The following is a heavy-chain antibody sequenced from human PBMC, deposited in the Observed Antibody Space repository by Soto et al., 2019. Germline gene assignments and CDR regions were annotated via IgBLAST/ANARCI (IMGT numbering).Heavy chain of an antibody. CDR2: IYNSGST. CDR1: GGSITNCNYY. Sequence: SETLSLTCTVSGGSITNCNYYWGWIRQRPGKGLEWIGYIYNSGSTYYSPSLKSRVTISVDTSKKQFSLNLSSVTAADTAVYYCARTTYDSSGYPIWGQGTMVT. CDR3: ARTTYDSSGYPI. V-gene: IGHV4-31*03. D-gene: IGHD3-22*01. J-gene: IGHJ3*02.